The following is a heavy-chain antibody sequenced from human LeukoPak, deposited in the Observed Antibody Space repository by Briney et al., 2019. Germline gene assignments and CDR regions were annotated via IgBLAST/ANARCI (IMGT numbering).Heavy chain of an antibody. CDR2: VDPEDGET. CDR3: ATIGSYYDSSGYLPVDY. D-gene: IGHD3-22*01. CDR1: GYTFTDYY. Sequence: GATVKISCKASGYTFTDYYMHWVQQAPGKGLEWMGRVDPEDGETIYAEKFQGRVTITADTSTDTAYMELSSLRSEDTAVYYCATIGSYYDSSGYLPVDYWGQGTLVTVSS. J-gene: IGHJ4*02. V-gene: IGHV1-69-2*01.